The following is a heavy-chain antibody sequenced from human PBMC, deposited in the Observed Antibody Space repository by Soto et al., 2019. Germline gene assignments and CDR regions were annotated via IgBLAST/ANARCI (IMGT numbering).Heavy chain of an antibody. V-gene: IGHV1-69*08. J-gene: IGHJ5*02. CDR3: ARDCSSTICYAYP. CDR2: IIPILGIA. CDR1: GGTFSSYT. D-gene: IGHD2-2*01. Sequence: QVQLVQSGAEVKKPGSSVKVSCKASGGTFSSYTISWVRQAPGQGLEWMGRIIPILGIANYAQKFQGRVTITADKSTSTAYMDLSSLTSEDTALYYCARDCSSTICYAYPWGQGTLVTVSS.